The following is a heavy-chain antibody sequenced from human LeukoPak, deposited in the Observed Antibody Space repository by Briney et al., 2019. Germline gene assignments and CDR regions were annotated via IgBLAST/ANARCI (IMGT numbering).Heavy chain of an antibody. CDR2: INEDGSAK. V-gene: IGHV3-7*01. CDR1: GFTFSSSW. J-gene: IGHJ4*02. CDR3: TSSRRDGNDY. D-gene: IGHD5-24*01. Sequence: GGSLRLSCAASGFTFSSSWMSWVRQAPGKGLEWVANINEDGSAKYYVDSVKGRFTISRDNAKRSLDLQVNSLRAEDTAVYYCTSSRRDGNDYWGQGTLVTVSS.